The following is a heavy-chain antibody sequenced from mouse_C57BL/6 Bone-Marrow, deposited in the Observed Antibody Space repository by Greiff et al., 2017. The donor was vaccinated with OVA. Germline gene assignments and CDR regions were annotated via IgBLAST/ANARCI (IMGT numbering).Heavy chain of an antibody. J-gene: IGHJ1*03. V-gene: IGHV1-81*01. CDR3: AREDYGWNWYFDV. Sequence: QVQLQQSGAELARPGASVKLSCKASGYTFTSYGISWVKQRTGQGLEWIGEIYPRSGNTYYNEKFKGKATLTADKSSSTAYMELRSLTSEDSAVYFCAREDYGWNWYFDVWGTGTTVTVSS. CDR1: GYTFTSYG. CDR2: IYPRSGNT. D-gene: IGHD1-2*01.